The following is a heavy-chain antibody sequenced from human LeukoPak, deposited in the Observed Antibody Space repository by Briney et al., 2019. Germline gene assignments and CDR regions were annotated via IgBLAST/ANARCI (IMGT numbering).Heavy chain of an antibody. Sequence: GASLQISCKDSGYRFTSYWIGWARQMPGKGLEWMGIIYPGDSDTRYSPSFQGQVTISADKSISTAYLQWSSLKASDTAMYYCARGRTYYDFWSGYAPQAWFDHWGQGTLVTVSS. CDR2: IYPGDSDT. D-gene: IGHD3-3*01. CDR3: ARGRTYYDFWSGYAPQAWFDH. V-gene: IGHV5-51*01. CDR1: GYRFTSYW. J-gene: IGHJ5*02.